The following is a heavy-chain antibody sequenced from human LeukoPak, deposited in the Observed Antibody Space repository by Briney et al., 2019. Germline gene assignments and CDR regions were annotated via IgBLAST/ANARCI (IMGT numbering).Heavy chain of an antibody. J-gene: IGHJ4*02. CDR2: ISGSGGST. Sequence: EGSLRLSCAASGFTFSDYAMSWVRQALGKGLKWVSVISGSGGSTYNADSVKGRFTISRDNSKNILYLQMNSLRAEDTAVYYCAKSVESAVTTNPYFDFWGQGALVTVSS. D-gene: IGHD4-17*01. CDR1: GFTFSDYA. CDR3: AKSVESAVTTNPYFDF. V-gene: IGHV3-23*01.